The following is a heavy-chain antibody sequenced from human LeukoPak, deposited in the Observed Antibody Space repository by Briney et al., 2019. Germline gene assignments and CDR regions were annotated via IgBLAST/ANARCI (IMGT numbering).Heavy chain of an antibody. J-gene: IGHJ4*02. CDR2: IWYDGSNK. V-gene: IGHV3-33*01. Sequence: GRSLRLSCAASGFTFSSYGMHWVRQAPGKGLEWVAVIWYDGSNKYYADSVKGRFTISRDNSKNTLYLQMNSLRAEDTAVYYCARGRLDRYYYDSSGDSFDYWGQGTLVTVSS. CDR3: ARGRLDRYYYDSSGDSFDY. CDR1: GFTFSSYG. D-gene: IGHD3-22*01.